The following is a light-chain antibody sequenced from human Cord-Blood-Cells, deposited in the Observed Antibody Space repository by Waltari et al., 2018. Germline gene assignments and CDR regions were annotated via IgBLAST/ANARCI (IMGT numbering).Light chain of an antibody. V-gene: IGKV3-20*01. CDR1: QSVSNSY. CDR2: GAS. Sequence: EIVLTQSPGTLSLSPGERATLSCRASQSVSNSYLAWYQQKPGQAPRLLIYGASSRATGIPDRFSGSGSGTDFTLTISRLEPEDFAEYYCQQYGSSPPITFGQGTRLEIK. J-gene: IGKJ5*01. CDR3: QQYGSSPPIT.